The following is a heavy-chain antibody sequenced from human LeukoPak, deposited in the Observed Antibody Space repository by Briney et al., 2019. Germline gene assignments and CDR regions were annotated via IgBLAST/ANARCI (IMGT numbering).Heavy chain of an antibody. J-gene: IGHJ3*02. CDR2: INHSGST. CDR3: ARDHRVWGYSGYDAFDI. V-gene: IGHV4-34*01. D-gene: IGHD5-12*01. Sequence: SETLSLTCAVYGGSFSGYYWSWIRQPPGKGLEWIGEINHSGSTNYNPSLKSRVTISVDTSKNQFSLKLSSVTAADTAVYYCARDHRVWGYSGYDAFDIWGQGTMVTVSS. CDR1: GGSFSGYY.